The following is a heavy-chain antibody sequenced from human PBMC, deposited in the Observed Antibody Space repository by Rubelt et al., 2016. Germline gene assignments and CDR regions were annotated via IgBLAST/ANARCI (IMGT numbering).Heavy chain of an antibody. Sequence: LEWVGRIKSKTDGGTIDYAAPVKGRFTISRDDSKNTLYLQMNSLKTEDTAVYYCTTDRYYYDSSGFPWFDPWGQGTLVTVSS. D-gene: IGHD3-22*01. J-gene: IGHJ5*02. CDR2: IKSKTDGGTI. CDR3: TTDRYYYDSSGFPWFDP. V-gene: IGHV3-15*01.